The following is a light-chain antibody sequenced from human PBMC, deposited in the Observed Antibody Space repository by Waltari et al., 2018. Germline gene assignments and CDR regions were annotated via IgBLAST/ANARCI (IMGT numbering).Light chain of an antibody. Sequence: DIVMTQSPLSLHVTPGEPASISCRSSQSLLHSNGYNYLDWYLQKPGQSPQILIYLGSNRASGVPDRFSGSGSGTDFTLKISRVEAEDAGVYYCMEALQSVTFGQGTRLEIK. CDR3: MEALQSVT. V-gene: IGKV2-28*01. CDR2: LGS. CDR1: QSLLHSNGYNY. J-gene: IGKJ5*01.